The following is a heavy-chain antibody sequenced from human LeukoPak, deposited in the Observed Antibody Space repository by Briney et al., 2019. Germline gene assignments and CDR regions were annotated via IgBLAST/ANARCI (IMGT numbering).Heavy chain of an antibody. D-gene: IGHD3-9*01. CDR2: IYPGDSDT. J-gene: IGHJ5*02. V-gene: IGHV5-51*01. Sequence: GESLKISCKGSGYSFTSYWIGWVRQMPGKGLEWMGIIYPGDSDTRYSPSFQGQVTISADKCISTAYLQWSSLKASDTAMYYCARLALSNRYLVPAGRNWWFDPWGQGTLVTVSS. CDR3: ARLALSNRYLVPAGRNWWFDP. CDR1: GYSFTSYW.